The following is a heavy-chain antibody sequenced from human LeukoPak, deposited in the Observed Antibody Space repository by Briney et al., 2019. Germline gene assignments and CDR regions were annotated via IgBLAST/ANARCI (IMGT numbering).Heavy chain of an antibody. Sequence: PSETLSLTCTVSGGSISSYYWSWIRQPPGKGLEWIGYIYYSGSTNYNPSLKSRVTISVDTSKNQFSLKPSSVTAADTAVYYCARDRDDYGDHEGAFDIWGQGTMVTVSS. CDR3: ARDRDDYGDHEGAFDI. CDR2: IYYSGST. J-gene: IGHJ3*02. D-gene: IGHD4-17*01. CDR1: GGSISSYY. V-gene: IGHV4-59*01.